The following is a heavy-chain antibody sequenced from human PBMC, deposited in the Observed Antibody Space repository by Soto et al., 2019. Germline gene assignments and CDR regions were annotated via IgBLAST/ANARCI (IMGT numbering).Heavy chain of an antibody. CDR2: MNPNSGNT. CDR3: ARGYVEDIVVVPADKRAGWFDP. Sequence: ASVKVSCKASGYTFTSYDINWVRQATGQGLEWIGWMNPNSGNTGYAQKFQGRVTMTRNTSISTAYMELSSLRSEDTAVYYCARGYVEDIVVVPADKRAGWFDPWGQGTLVTVSA. CDR1: GYTFTSYD. D-gene: IGHD2-2*01. J-gene: IGHJ5*02. V-gene: IGHV1-8*01.